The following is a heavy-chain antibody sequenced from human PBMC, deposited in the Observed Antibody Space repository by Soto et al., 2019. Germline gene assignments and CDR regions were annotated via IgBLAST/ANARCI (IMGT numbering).Heavy chain of an antibody. Sequence: SETLSLTCTVPGGSISSSSYYWGWIRQPPGKGLEWIGSIYYSGSTYYNPSLKSRVTISVDTSKNQFSLKLSSVTAADTAVYYCARLIAASPGEVYFDYWGQGTLVTVSS. J-gene: IGHJ4*02. V-gene: IGHV4-39*01. D-gene: IGHD6-6*01. CDR2: IYYSGST. CDR3: ARLIAASPGEVYFDY. CDR1: GGSISSSSYY.